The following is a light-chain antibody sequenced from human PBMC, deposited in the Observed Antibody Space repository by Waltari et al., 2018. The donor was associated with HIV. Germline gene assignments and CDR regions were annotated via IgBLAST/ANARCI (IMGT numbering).Light chain of an antibody. Sequence: QSVLTQPPSASGTPGQRVTISCSGSSSNIGGNFVYWYRQLPGTAPKLLIYRDNQRPPGVPDRFSGSKSGTSASLAISGLRSEDEADYYCAAWDDSLTGVVFGGGTKLTVL. CDR1: SSNIGGNF. CDR3: AAWDDSLTGVV. V-gene: IGLV1-47*01. J-gene: IGLJ2*01. CDR2: RDN.